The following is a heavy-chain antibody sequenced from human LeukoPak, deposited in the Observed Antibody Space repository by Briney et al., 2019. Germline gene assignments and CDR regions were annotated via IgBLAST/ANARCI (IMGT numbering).Heavy chain of an antibody. V-gene: IGHV3-30*02. D-gene: IGHD6-13*01. CDR3: AKNAGSSWLYYFDY. CDR1: GFTFSSYG. CDR2: IRYDGSNN. J-gene: IGHJ4*02. Sequence: GGSLRLSCAASGFTFSSYGMHWVRQAPGKGLEWVAFIRYDGSNNYYADSVKGRFTISRDNSKNTLYLQMNSLRAEDTAVYYCAKNAGSSWLYYFDYWGQGTLVTVSS.